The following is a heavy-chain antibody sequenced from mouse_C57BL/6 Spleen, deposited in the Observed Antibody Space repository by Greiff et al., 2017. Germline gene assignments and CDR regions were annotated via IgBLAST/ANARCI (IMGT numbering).Heavy chain of an antibody. CDR2: ISSGSSTI. CDR1: GFTFSDYG. J-gene: IGHJ4*01. V-gene: IGHV5-17*01. CDR3: AKNGAMDY. Sequence: DVKLVESGGGLVKPGGSLKLSCAASGFTFSDYGMHWVRQAPEKGLEWVAYISSGSSTIYYADTVKGRFTISRDNAKNTLFLQMTSLRSEDTAMYYCAKNGAMDYWGQGTSVTVSS.